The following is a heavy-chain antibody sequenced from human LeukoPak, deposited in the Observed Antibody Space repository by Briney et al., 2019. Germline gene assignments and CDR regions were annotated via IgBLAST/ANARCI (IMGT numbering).Heavy chain of an antibody. CDR2: IYTSGST. Sequence: SETLSLTCTVSGGSISSYYWSWIRQPARKGLEWIGRIYTSGSTNYNPSLKSRVTMSVDTSKNQFSLKLSSVTAADTAVYYCARVYCSSTSCYTQGYWFDPWGQGTLVTVSS. CDR1: GGSISSYY. J-gene: IGHJ5*02. CDR3: ARVYCSSTSCYTQGYWFDP. V-gene: IGHV4-4*07. D-gene: IGHD2-2*02.